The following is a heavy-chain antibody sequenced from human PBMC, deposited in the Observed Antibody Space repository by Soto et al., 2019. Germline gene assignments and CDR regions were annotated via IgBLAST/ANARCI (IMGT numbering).Heavy chain of an antibody. CDR1: GFTFSSYG. CDR3: ARDRGPAAMPGANDY. D-gene: IGHD2-2*01. J-gene: IGHJ4*02. Sequence: GGSLRLSCAASGFTFSSYGMHWVRQAPGKGLEWVAVISYDGSNKYYADSVKGRFTISRDNSKNTLYLQMNSLRAEDTAVYYCARDRGPAAMPGANDYWGQGTLVTVSS. CDR2: ISYDGSNK. V-gene: IGHV3-30*03.